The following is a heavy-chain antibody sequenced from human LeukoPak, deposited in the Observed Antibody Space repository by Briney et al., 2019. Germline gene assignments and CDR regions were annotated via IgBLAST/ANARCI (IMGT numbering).Heavy chain of an antibody. CDR3: AKPHYYDSSGYYYEDY. D-gene: IGHD3-22*01. CDR2: IWYDGSNK. Sequence: GGSLRLSCAASGFTFSSYGMHWVRQAPGKGLEWVAVIWYDGSNKYYADSVKGRFTISRDNSKNTLYLQMNSLRAEDTAVYYCAKPHYYDSSGYYYEDYWGQGTLVTVSS. J-gene: IGHJ4*02. CDR1: GFTFSSYG. V-gene: IGHV3-30*02.